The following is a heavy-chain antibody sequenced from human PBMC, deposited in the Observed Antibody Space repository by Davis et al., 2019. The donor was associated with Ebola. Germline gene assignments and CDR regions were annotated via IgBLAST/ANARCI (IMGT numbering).Heavy chain of an antibody. V-gene: IGHV3-21*01. D-gene: IGHD3-3*01. J-gene: IGHJ4*02. CDR3: AKSLDFWSIQGFDY. Sequence: PGGSLRLSCAASGFTFNTYSMIWVRQAPGKGLEWVSAISSGSDYIFYTDSVKGRFTISRDNAKNSLYLQMNSLRAEDTAVYYCAKSLDFWSIQGFDYWGQRTLVTVSS. CDR2: ISSGSDYI. CDR1: GFTFNTYS.